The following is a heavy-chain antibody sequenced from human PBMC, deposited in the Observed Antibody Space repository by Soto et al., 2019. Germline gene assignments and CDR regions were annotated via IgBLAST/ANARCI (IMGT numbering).Heavy chain of an antibody. V-gene: IGHV4-39*01. J-gene: IGHJ5*02. CDR2: IYYSGST. CDR1: GGSISSSSYY. Sequence: SETLSLICTVSGGSISSSSYYWGWIRQPPGKGLEWIGSIYYSGSTYYNPSLKSRVTISVDTSKNQFSLKLSSVTAADTAVYYCARPRLTFGFDPWGQGTLVTVS. D-gene: IGHD3-16*01. CDR3: ARPRLTFGFDP.